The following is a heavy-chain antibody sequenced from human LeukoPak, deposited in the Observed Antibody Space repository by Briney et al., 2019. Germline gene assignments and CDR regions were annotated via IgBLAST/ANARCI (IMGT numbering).Heavy chain of an antibody. V-gene: IGHV3-23*01. J-gene: IGHJ4*02. CDR3: AKYGPQDSGSSHFDY. CDR1: GFTFSNCA. Sequence: GGSLRLSCAASGFTFSNCAMSWVRQAPEKGLEWVSAIRDSGSSTHYADSVKGRFTTSRDNSKNTLFLQMNSLRAEDTAIYYCAKYGPQDSGSSHFDYWGQGALVTVSS. D-gene: IGHD1-26*01. CDR2: IRDSGSST.